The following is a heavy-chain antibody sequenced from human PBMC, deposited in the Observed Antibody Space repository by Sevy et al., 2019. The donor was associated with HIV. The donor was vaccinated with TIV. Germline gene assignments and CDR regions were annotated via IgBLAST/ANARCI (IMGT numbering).Heavy chain of an antibody. Sequence: GGSLRLSCAASGFTFSNAWMSWVRQAPGKGLEWVGRIRSKTDGGTSDDAEPVKGRFTISSDNSKTMLNLQMNRQKTEDTAVDYCGTHSVLVGFGESSYGMDVWGQGTTVTVSS. J-gene: IGHJ6*02. CDR2: IRSKTDGGTS. CDR3: GTHSVLVGFGESSYGMDV. V-gene: IGHV3-15*01. D-gene: IGHD3-10*01. CDR1: GFTFSNAW.